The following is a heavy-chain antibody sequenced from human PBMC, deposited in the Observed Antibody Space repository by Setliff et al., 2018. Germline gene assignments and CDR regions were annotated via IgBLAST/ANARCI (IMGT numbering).Heavy chain of an antibody. CDR3: ARGHTSMAP. J-gene: IGHJ5*02. CDR1: GFTFSTYS. V-gene: IGHV3-21*04. CDR2: ISPSSSHI. Sequence: GGSLRLSCAASGFTFSTYSLIWVRQAPGTGLEWVSSISPSSSHIYYADSAEGRFTISRDNAKNSLYLQMNSLRAEDTAVYYCARGHTSMAPWGQGTLVTVSS. D-gene: IGHD5-18*01.